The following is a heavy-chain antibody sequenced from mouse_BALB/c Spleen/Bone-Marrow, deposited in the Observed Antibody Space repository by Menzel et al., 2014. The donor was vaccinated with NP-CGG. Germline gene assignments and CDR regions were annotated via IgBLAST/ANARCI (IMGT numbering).Heavy chain of an antibody. J-gene: IGHJ3*01. CDR3: TRLHYYGYSAY. D-gene: IGHD1-2*01. V-gene: IGHV4-1*02. Sequence: EVKVVESGGGLVQPGGSLKLSCAASGFDFSGYWMSWVRQAPGKGLEWIGEINPDSSTINYTPSLKDKFIISRVNAKNTLYLQKSKVRSEDTALYYCTRLHYYGYSAYWGQGTLVTVST. CDR1: GFDFSGYW. CDR2: INPDSSTI.